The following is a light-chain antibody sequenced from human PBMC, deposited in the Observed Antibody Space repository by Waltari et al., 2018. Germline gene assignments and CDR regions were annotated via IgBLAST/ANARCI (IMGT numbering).Light chain of an antibody. CDR1: QSISSW. V-gene: IGKV1-5*03. CDR2: KAS. Sequence: DIQMTQSPSTLSASVGDRVTITCRASQSISSWLAWYQQKPGKAPKLLIYKASSLESGVPSRFSGSGSGTEFTLTISSLQNDDFATYYCQQYNSYSYTFGQGTKLEIK. CDR3: QQYNSYSYT. J-gene: IGKJ2*01.